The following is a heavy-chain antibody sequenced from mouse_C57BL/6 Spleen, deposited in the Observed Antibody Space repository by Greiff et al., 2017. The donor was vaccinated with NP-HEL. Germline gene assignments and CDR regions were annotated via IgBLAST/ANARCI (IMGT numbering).Heavy chain of an antibody. CDR1: GYTFTSYW. J-gene: IGHJ4*01. D-gene: IGHD2-4*01. CDR3: ASMIKGAMDY. V-gene: IGHV1-69*01. Sequence: QVQLQQPGAELVMPGASVKLSCKASGYTFTSYWMHWVKQRPGQGLEWIGEIDPSDSYTNYNQKFTGKSTLTVSKDSCPAYMQLSSLTSEDSAVYYCASMIKGAMDYWGQGTTVTVAS. CDR2: IDPSDSYT.